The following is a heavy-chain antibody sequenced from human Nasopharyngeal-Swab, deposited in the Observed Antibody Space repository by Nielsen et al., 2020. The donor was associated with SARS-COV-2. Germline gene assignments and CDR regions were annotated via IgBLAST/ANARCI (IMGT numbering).Heavy chain of an antibody. V-gene: IGHV4-59*08. CDR3: ARHPYPTYYFDY. Sequence: SETLSLTCTVSGGSISSYYWSWIRQPPGKGLEWIGSIYHSGSTYYNPSLKSRVTISVDTSKNQFSLKLSSVTATDTAVYYCARHPYPTYYFDYWGQGTLVTVSS. CDR1: GGSISSYY. CDR2: IYHSGST. D-gene: IGHD2-2*01. J-gene: IGHJ4*02.